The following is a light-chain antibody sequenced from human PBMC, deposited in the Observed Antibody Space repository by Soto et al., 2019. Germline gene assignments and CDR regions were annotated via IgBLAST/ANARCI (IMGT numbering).Light chain of an antibody. Sequence: EIVLTQSPGTLSLSAGERATLSCRASQSVSNNYLAWYQQTPGQAPRLLIYGASNRATGIPDRFSGSGSGTDFTLTISRLEHEYFAVYYCQQYGSSGTFGQGTKVEIK. CDR2: GAS. CDR3: QQYGSSGT. CDR1: QSVSNNY. V-gene: IGKV3-20*01. J-gene: IGKJ1*01.